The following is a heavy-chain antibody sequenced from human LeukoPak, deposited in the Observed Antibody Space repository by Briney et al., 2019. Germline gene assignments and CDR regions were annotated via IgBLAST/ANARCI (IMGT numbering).Heavy chain of an antibody. V-gene: IGHV1-18*01. D-gene: IGHD3-10*01. J-gene: IGHJ5*02. CDR1: GYTFTSYG. CDR3: ARADYGSGSYYNWFDP. CDR2: ISAYNGNT. Sequence: ASVKVSCKASGYTFTSYGISWVRQAPGQGLEWMGWISAYNGNTKYAQRLQGRVTMTTDTSTTTAYVELRSLRSDDTAVYYCARADYGSGSYYNWFDPWGQGTLVTVSS.